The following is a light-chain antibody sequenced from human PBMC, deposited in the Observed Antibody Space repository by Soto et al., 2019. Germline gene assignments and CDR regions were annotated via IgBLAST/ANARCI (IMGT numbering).Light chain of an antibody. CDR2: SAS. CDR3: QQYNSYWM. CDR1: QSINTW. V-gene: IGKV1-5*03. Sequence: DIQMTQYPSTLSASVGDRVTITCRASQSINTWLAWYQQKPGKAPKLLIYSASTLEVGVPSRFSGSGSGTEFSLTINSLQPDDFATYYCQQYNSYWMFGQGTKVDIK. J-gene: IGKJ1*01.